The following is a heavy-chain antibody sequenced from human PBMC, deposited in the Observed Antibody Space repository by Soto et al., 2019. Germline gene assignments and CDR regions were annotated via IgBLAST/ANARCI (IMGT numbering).Heavy chain of an antibody. Sequence: RQAPGKGLESIGFTYYNGATSXXPSLERRLSISVDESKNQFSLRLSSVSAADTALYYCARGLGDARYDFWRQGTLVTVSS. CDR3: ARGLGDARYDF. CDR2: TYYNGAT. D-gene: IGHD4-17*01. J-gene: IGHJ4*02. V-gene: IGHV4-30-4*01.